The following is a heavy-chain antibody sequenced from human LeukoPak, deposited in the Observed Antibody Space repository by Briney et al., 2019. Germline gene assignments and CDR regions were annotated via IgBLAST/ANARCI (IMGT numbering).Heavy chain of an antibody. D-gene: IGHD6-19*01. V-gene: IGHV4-4*07. J-gene: IGHJ4*02. CDR1: GVSVGSHF. Sequence: SETLSLTCSVSGVSVGSHFWSWVRQPAGKALEWIGRVSASGAISSIPSLNSRVTMSLDTSKNQFSLKLSSVTAADTAVYYCARQRYSSGWYGFDYWGQGTLVTVSS. CDR2: VSASGAI. CDR3: ARQRYSSGWYGFDY.